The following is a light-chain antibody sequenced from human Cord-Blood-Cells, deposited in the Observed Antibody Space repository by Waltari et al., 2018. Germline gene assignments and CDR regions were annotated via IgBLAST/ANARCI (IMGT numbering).Light chain of an antibody. CDR2: DVS. CDR3: SSYTSSRV. Sequence: QSALTQPASVSGSPGKSITISCTGTSSDVGCFNYVSWYQQHPGKAPKLMIYDVSNRPSGVSNRFSASKSGNTASLTISGLQAEDEADYYCSSYTSSRVFGGGTKLTVL. J-gene: IGLJ2*01. CDR1: SSDVGCFNY. V-gene: IGLV2-14*01.